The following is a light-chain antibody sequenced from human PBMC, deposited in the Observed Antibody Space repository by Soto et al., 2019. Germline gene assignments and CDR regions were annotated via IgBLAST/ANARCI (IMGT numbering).Light chain of an antibody. CDR1: QSISSW. V-gene: IGKV1-5*01. CDR2: DAS. J-gene: IGKJ2*01. CDR3: QQYNSYRMYT. Sequence: DIQMTQSPSTLSASVGDRVTITCRASQSISSWLAWYQQKPGKAPKLLIYDASSLESGVPSRFSGSGSGTEFTLTISSRQHDDFATYYCQQYNSYRMYTFGQGTKLEIK.